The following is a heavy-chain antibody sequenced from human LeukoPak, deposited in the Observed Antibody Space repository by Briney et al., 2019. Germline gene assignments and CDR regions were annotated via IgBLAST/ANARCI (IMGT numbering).Heavy chain of an antibody. CDR1: GGSISSYY. D-gene: IGHD6-19*01. Sequence: PSETLSLTCTASGGSISSYYWSWIRQPPGKGLEWIGSIYYSGSTYYNPSLKSRVTISVDTSKNQFSLKLSSVTAADTAVYYCARSGYSSGGDYWGQGTLVTASS. V-gene: IGHV4-59*04. J-gene: IGHJ4*02. CDR2: IYYSGST. CDR3: ARSGYSSGGDY.